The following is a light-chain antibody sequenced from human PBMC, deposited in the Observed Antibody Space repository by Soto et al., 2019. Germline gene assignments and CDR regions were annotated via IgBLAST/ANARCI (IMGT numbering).Light chain of an antibody. Sequence: DIQMTQSPSSLSASVGDRVTITCRASQSFSSYLNWYQQKPGKAPKLLIYAASSLQSGVPSRFSGSGSGTDFTLTISSLQPEDFATYYCQQSYSTPDTFGGGTKVEIK. CDR1: QSFSSY. CDR3: QQSYSTPDT. CDR2: AAS. V-gene: IGKV1-39*01. J-gene: IGKJ4*01.